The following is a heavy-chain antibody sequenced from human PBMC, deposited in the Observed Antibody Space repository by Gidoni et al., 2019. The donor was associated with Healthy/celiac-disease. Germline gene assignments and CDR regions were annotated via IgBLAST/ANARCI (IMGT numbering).Heavy chain of an antibody. D-gene: IGHD2-15*01. J-gene: IGHJ4*02. CDR1: AFPFISYG. CDR3: AVSLQIVVVVAASFFDY. V-gene: IGHV3-30*03. Sequence: QVQLVEPGGGVVQPGRCLRLSCAATAFPFISYGMHWVRQAPGKGLEWVAVISYDGSNKYYADSVKGRFTISRDNSKNTLYLQMNSLRAEDTAVYYCAVSLQIVVVVAASFFDYWGQGTLVTVSS. CDR2: ISYDGSNK.